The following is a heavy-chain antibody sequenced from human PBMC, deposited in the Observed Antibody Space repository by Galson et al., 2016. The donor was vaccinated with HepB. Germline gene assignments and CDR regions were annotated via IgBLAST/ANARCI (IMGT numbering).Heavy chain of an antibody. CDR3: AKVLGAGYCGGSSCAMDV. CDR2: ISSSGGST. V-gene: IGHV3-23*01. J-gene: IGHJ6*02. D-gene: IGHD2-15*01. Sequence: SLRLSCAASGFTFSSYAMSWVRQAPGTGLEWVSTISSSGGSTYFADSVKGRFTISRDNSKNTLYLQMNSLRAEDTAVHYCAKVLGAGYCGGSSCAMDVWGQGTTVTVSS. CDR1: GFTFSSYA.